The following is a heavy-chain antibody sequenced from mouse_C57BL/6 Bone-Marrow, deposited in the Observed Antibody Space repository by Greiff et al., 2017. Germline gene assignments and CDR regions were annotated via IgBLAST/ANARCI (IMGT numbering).Heavy chain of an antibody. CDR1: GYAFSSYW. J-gene: IGHJ1*03. Sequence: QVQLQQSGAELVKPGASVKIPCKASGYAFSSYWMNWVKQRPGKGLEWIGQIYPGDGDTNYNGKFKGKATLTADKSSSTAYMQLSSLTSEDSAVYCCAASTTVGEGGYFDVWGTGTTVTVSS. D-gene: IGHD1-1*01. V-gene: IGHV1-80*01. CDR2: IYPGDGDT. CDR3: AASTTVGEGGYFDV.